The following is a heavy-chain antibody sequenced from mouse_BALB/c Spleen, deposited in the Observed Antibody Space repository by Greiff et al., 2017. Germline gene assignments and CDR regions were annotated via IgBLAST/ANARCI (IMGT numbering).Heavy chain of an antibody. CDR1: GFNIKDTY. Sequence: EVKLQESGAELVKPGASVKLSCTASGFNIKDTYMHWVKQRPEQGLEWIGRIDPANGNTKYDPKFQGKATITADTSSNTAYLQLSSLTSEDTAVYYCAKPSMITNAMDYWGQGTSVTVSS. D-gene: IGHD2-4*01. CDR2: IDPANGNT. CDR3: AKPSMITNAMDY. V-gene: IGHV14-3*02. J-gene: IGHJ4*01.